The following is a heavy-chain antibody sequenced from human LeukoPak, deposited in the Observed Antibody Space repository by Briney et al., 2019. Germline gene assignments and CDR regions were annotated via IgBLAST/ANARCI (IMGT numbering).Heavy chain of an antibody. V-gene: IGHV3-21*01. CDR1: GSTFSSYS. Sequence: GGSLRLSCAASGSTFSSYSMNWVRQAPGKGLEWVSSISSSSSYIYYADSVKGRFTISRDNAKNSLYLQMNSLRAEDTAVYYCARGTGWYYDSSGYAASDYWGQGTLVTVSS. J-gene: IGHJ4*02. D-gene: IGHD3-22*01. CDR3: ARGTGWYYDSSGYAASDY. CDR2: ISSSSSYI.